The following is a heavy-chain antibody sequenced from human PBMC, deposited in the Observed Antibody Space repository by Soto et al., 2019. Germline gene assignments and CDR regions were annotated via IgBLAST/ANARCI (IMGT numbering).Heavy chain of an antibody. CDR3: ARSPDSSGYHTRWYYYGMDV. J-gene: IGHJ6*02. D-gene: IGHD3-22*01. CDR1: GGSISSGGYY. Sequence: PSETLSLTCTVSGGSISSGGYYWSWIRQHPGTGLEWIGHISYSGSTYYNTSLKSRVTISVDTSRNQFSLKLSSVTAADTAVYYCARSPDSSGYHTRWYYYGMDVWGQGTTVTVSS. CDR2: ISYSGST. V-gene: IGHV4-31*03.